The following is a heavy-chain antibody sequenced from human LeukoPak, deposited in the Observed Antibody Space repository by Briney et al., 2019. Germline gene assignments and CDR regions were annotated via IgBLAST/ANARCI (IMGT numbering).Heavy chain of an antibody. CDR1: GYTFTSYD. J-gene: IGHJ6*03. D-gene: IGHD1-26*01. CDR3: ARGRALPKRGRKNYYYMDV. CDR2: MNPNSGDT. Sequence: ASVKVSCKASGYTFTSYDINWVRQATGQGLERMGWMNPNSGDTGYAQKFQGRVTMTRNTSISTAYMELSSLRSEDTAVYYCARGRALPKRGRKNYYYMDVWGKGTTVTVSS. V-gene: IGHV1-8*01.